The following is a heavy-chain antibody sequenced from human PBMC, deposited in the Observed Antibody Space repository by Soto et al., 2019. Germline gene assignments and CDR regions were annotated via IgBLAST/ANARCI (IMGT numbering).Heavy chain of an antibody. Sequence: QVQLVESGGGVVQPGRSLRLSCAASGFTFSSYGMHWVRQAPGKGLEWVAVISYDGSNKYYADSVKGRFTISRDNSKNTLYLQMNSLRAEDTAVYYCAKDLGAGTTTSPYGMDVW. V-gene: IGHV3-30*18. CDR2: ISYDGSNK. CDR1: GFTFSSYG. CDR3: AKDLGAGTTTSPYGMDV. D-gene: IGHD1-7*01. J-gene: IGHJ6*01.